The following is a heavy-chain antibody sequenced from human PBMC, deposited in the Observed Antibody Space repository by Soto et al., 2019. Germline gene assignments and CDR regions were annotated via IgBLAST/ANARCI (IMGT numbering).Heavy chain of an antibody. J-gene: IGHJ4*02. Sequence: QVQLQQWGAGLLKSSETLSLTCAVYSGSFSGYYWSWIRQPPGKGLEWIGEIYHGLSIVYNPSLKSRVTISGDSSKNQFSLKLSSVTAADTAVYYCARHGGYYFDYWGQGNLVTVSS. CDR3: ARHGGYYFDY. V-gene: IGHV4-34*01. CDR2: IYHGLSI. D-gene: IGHD3-16*01. CDR1: SGSFSGYY.